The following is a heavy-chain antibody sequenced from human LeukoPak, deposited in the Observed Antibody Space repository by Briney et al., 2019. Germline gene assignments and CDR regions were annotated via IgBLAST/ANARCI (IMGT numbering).Heavy chain of an antibody. CDR3: ARDIPEYGPYFQH. J-gene: IGHJ1*01. CDR1: GYTFTGYY. V-gene: IGHV1-2*02. CDR2: INPNSGGT. D-gene: IGHD4/OR15-4a*01. Sequence: GASVKASCKASGYTFTGYYMHWVRQAPGQGLEWMGWINPNSGGTNYAQKFQGRVTMTRDTSISTAYMELSRLRSDDTAVYYCARDIPEYGPYFQHWGQGTLVTVSS.